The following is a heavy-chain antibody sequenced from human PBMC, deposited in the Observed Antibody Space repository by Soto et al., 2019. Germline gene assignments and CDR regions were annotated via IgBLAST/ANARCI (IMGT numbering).Heavy chain of an antibody. D-gene: IGHD6-19*01. CDR1: GFTLSSYA. CDR2: MSGSGDNA. CDR3: ARGYIFNTGYSSGWYMDS. Sequence: PGGSLRLSCAASGFTLSSYAMSWVRQAPGKGMEWLSVMSGSGDNAYYVDSVKGRFAISRDNSKNTLFLQMNSLRVEDTAIYYCARGYIFNTGYSSGWYMDSWGQGTQVTVSS. V-gene: IGHV3-23*01. J-gene: IGHJ4*02.